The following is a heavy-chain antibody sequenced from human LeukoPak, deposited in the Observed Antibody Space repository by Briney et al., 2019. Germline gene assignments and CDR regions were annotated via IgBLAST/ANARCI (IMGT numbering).Heavy chain of an antibody. D-gene: IGHD5-12*01. J-gene: IGHJ4*02. CDR2: IRFTGSYI. Sequence: GGSLRLSCAASGFTFSSYSMNWVRQAPGRGLEWVSSIRFTGSYIYYADSVKGRFTISRDDAKNLLSLQMNSLRAEDTAMYYCARGRYSGTTYYFDYWGQGTLVTVSS. V-gene: IGHV3-21*04. CDR3: ARGRYSGTTYYFDY. CDR1: GFTFSSYS.